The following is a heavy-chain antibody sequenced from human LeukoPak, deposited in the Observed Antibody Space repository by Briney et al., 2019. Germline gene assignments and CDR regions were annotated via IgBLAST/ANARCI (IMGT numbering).Heavy chain of an antibody. CDR3: AKDASEYDFWSGHDY. V-gene: IGHV3-23*01. CDR2: VSDSGTST. D-gene: IGHD3-3*01. J-gene: IGHJ4*02. CDR1: GFTFSSYT. Sequence: GGSLRLSCAASGFTFSSYTMSWVRQAPGKGLEWVSGVSDSGTSTYYADSVKGRFTISRDNSKNTLYLQMNSLRAEDTAVYYCAKDASEYDFWSGHDYWGQGTLVTVSS.